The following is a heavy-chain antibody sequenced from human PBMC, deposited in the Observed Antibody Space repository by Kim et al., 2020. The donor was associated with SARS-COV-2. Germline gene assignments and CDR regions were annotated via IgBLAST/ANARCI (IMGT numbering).Heavy chain of an antibody. CDR2: IYYSGST. J-gene: IGHJ4*02. CDR1: GGSVSSGSYY. D-gene: IGHD2-21*02. Sequence: SETLSLTCTVSGGSVSSGSYYWSWIRQPPGKGLEWIGYIYYSGSTNYNPSLKSRVTISVDTSKNQFSLKLSSVTTADTAVYYCARGDCGGDCYVAYWGQGTLVTVSS. V-gene: IGHV4-61*01. CDR3: ARGDCGGDCYVAY.